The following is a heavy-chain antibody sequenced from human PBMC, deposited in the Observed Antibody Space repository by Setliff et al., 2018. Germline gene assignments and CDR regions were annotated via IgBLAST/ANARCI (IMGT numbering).Heavy chain of an antibody. D-gene: IGHD3-22*01. Sequence: SETLSLTCTVSDGSISNAYWSWIRQSPGKGLEWIGYIYDTGSTNSDPSLKSRVTMSVDTSKNQVSLKLSSVTAADTAVYSCARRDSTSYYGYSFDFWGRGTLVTVSS. V-gene: IGHV4-59*08. J-gene: IGHJ4*02. CDR1: DGSISNAY. CDR3: ARRDSTSYYGYSFDF. CDR2: IYDTGST.